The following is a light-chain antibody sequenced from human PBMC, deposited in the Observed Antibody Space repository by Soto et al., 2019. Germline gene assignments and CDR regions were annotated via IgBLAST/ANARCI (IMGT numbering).Light chain of an antibody. J-gene: IGLJ2*01. V-gene: IGLV2-14*01. CDR3: SSYTGSSTRVV. CDR2: EVS. CDR1: SSDVGGYNY. Sequence: QSALTQPASVSGSPGQSITISCTGTSSDVGGYNYVSWYQQHPGKAPKLMIYEVSNRPSGVSNRFSGSKSGNTASLTISGLQAEDEADYYCSSYTGSSTRVVFGGGTKL.